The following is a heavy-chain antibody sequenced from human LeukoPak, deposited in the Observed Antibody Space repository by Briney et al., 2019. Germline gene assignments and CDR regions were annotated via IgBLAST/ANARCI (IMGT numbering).Heavy chain of an antibody. Sequence: ASVKVSCKASGYTFTSYGISWVRQAPGQGLEWMGWISAYNGNTNYAQKLQGRVTMTTDTSTSTAYMELRSLRSDDTAVYYCARSGDYGDYRRYYYYYMDVWGKGTTVTVSS. CDR1: GYTFTSYG. J-gene: IGHJ6*03. D-gene: IGHD4-17*01. V-gene: IGHV1-18*01. CDR3: ARSGDYGDYRRYYYYYMDV. CDR2: ISAYNGNT.